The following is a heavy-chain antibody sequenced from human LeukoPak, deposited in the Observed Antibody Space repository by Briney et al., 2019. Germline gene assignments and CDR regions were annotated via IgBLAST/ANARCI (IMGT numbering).Heavy chain of an antibody. V-gene: IGHV3-30-3*01. CDR3: ARDPGTTGRRGNWFDP. D-gene: IGHD1-1*01. CDR1: GLTLGSYA. Sequence: GRSLRLSCAVSGLTLGSYAMHWVRQAPGKGLEGVAVISYDGSNKYYADSVKGRFTISRDNSENTLDLQMNGLRAEDTAVYYCARDPGTTGRRGNWFDPWGQGTLVTVSS. CDR2: ISYDGSNK. J-gene: IGHJ5*02.